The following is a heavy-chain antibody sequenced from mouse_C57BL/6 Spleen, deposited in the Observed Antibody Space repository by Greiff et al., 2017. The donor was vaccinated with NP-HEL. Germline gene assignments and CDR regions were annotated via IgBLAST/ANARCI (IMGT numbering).Heavy chain of an antibody. CDR1: GYTFTSYW. CDR2: IHPNSGST. V-gene: IGHV1-64*01. D-gene: IGHD1-1*01. J-gene: IGHJ1*03. CDR3: ARDYGSWYFDV. Sequence: VQLKESGAELVKPGASVKLSCKASGYTFTSYWMHWVKQRPGQGLEWIGMIHPNSGSTNYNEKFKSKATLTVDKSYSKAYMQLSSLTSEYSAVYYCARDYGSWYFDVWGTGTTVTVSS.